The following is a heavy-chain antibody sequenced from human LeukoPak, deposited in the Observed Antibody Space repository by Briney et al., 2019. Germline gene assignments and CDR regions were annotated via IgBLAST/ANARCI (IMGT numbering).Heavy chain of an antibody. CDR1: GGSISSYY. V-gene: IGHV4-59*01. J-gene: IGHJ5*02. D-gene: IGHD6-13*01. Sequence: SETLSLTCTVSGGSISSYYWSWIRQPPGKGLEWIGYIYYSGSANYNPSLKSRVTISVDTSKNQFSLKLSSVTAADTAVYYCARSTPTLYSSSWYDRFNWFDPWGQGTLVTVSS. CDR3: ARSTPTLYSSSWYDRFNWFDP. CDR2: IYYSGSA.